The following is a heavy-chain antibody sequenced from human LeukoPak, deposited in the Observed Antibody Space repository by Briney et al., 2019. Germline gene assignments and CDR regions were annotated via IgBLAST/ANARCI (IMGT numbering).Heavy chain of an antibody. CDR1: GGSFRGYY. CDR2: INHSGST. Sequence: SETLSLTCAVYGGSFRGYYWSWIRQPPGKGLEWIGEINHSGSTNYNPSLKSRVTISVDTSKNQFSLKLSSVTAADTAVYYCARGRFLEWLSHSDLYYYYGMDVWGQGTTVTVSS. V-gene: IGHV4-34*01. CDR3: ARGRFLEWLSHSDLYYYYGMDV. D-gene: IGHD3-3*01. J-gene: IGHJ6*02.